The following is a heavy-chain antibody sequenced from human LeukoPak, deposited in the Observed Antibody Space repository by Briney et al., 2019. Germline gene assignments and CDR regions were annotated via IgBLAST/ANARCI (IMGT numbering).Heavy chain of an antibody. Sequence: GGSLRLSCAASGFTFSSYAMHWVRQAPGKGLEWVAVISYDGSNKYYADSVKGRFTISRDNSKNTLYLQMNSLRAEDTAVYYCAREGDYYSDYWGQGTLVTVSS. V-gene: IGHV3-30-3*01. CDR1: GFTFSSYA. J-gene: IGHJ4*02. D-gene: IGHD2-21*02. CDR3: AREGDYYSDY. CDR2: ISYDGSNK.